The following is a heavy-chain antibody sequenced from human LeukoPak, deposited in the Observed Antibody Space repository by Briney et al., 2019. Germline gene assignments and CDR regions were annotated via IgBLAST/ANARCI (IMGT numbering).Heavy chain of an antibody. CDR1: GFTFSSYA. CDR2: ISGSGGST. J-gene: IGHJ3*02. CDR3: AKDPARGYSYGWNPGAFDI. Sequence: PGGSLRLSCAASGFTFSSYAMSWVRQAPGKGLEWVSAISGSGGSTYYPDSVKGRFTISRDNSKNTLYLQMNSLRAEDTAVYYCAKDPARGYSYGWNPGAFDIWGQGTMVTVSS. V-gene: IGHV3-23*01. D-gene: IGHD5-18*01.